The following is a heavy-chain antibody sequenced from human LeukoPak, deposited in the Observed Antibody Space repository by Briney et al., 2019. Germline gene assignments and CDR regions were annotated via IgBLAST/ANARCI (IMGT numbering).Heavy chain of an antibody. V-gene: IGHV1-2*02. D-gene: IGHD3-3*01. CDR3: ARDPSTITIFGVVIHNWFDP. CDR1: GYTFTNYG. Sequence: ASVKVSCKASGYTFTNYGISWVRQAPGQGLEWMGWINPNSGGTNYAQKFQGRVTMTRDTSISTAYMELSRLRSDDTAVYYCARDPSTITIFGVVIHNWFDPWGQGTLVTVSS. J-gene: IGHJ5*02. CDR2: INPNSGGT.